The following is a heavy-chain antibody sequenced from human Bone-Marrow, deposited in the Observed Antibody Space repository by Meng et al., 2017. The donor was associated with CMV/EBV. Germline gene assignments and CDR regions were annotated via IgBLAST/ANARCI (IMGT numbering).Heavy chain of an antibody. J-gene: IGHJ4*02. D-gene: IGHD2-15*01. CDR3: ARGGGSSDY. CDR2: IYYSGST. V-gene: IGHV4-59*01. CDR1: GASISSYY. Sequence: SETLSLTCTVSGASISSYYWSWIRQPPGKGLEWIGYIYYSGSTNYNPSLKSRVTISVDTSKNQFSLRLTSVTAADTVVYYCARGGGSSDYWGQGTLVTVSS.